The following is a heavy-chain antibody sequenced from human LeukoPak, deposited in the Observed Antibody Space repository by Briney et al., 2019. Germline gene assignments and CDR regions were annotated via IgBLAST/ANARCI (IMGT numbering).Heavy chain of an antibody. CDR3: ARRDYYGSGPLDY. Sequence: TSGTLSLTCAVTGGSITNDNWWSWVRQPPGKGLEWIGEIYHSGSTKCNPSLKSRVTISVDTSKNQFSLKLSSVTAADTAVYYCARRDYYGSGPLDYWGQGTLVTVSS. V-gene: IGHV4-4*02. D-gene: IGHD3-10*01. J-gene: IGHJ4*02. CDR1: GGSITNDNW. CDR2: IYHSGST.